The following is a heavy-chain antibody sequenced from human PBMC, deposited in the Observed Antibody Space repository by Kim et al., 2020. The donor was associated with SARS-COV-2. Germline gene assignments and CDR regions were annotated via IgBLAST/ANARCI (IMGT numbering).Heavy chain of an antibody. D-gene: IGHD2-21*01. J-gene: IGHJ3*02. CDR3: AKDDWASDAFDI. Sequence: YYADSVKGRFTISRDNSKNTLYLQMNSLRAEDTAVYYCAKDDWASDAFDIWGQGTMVTVSS. V-gene: IGHV3-23*01.